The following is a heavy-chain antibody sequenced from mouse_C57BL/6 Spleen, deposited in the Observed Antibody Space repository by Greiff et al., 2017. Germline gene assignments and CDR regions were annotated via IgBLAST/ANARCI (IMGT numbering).Heavy chain of an antibody. CDR2: INPNNGGT. CDR3: AREDTPYFDV. Sequence: EVQLQQSGPELVKPGASVKISCKASGYTFTDYYMNWVKQSHGKSLEWIGDINPNNGGTSYNQKFKGKATLTVAKSSSTAYMELRSLTSEDSAVYYCAREDTPYFDVWGTGTTVTVSS. J-gene: IGHJ1*03. V-gene: IGHV1-26*01. CDR1: GYTFTDYY. D-gene: IGHD5-1-1*01.